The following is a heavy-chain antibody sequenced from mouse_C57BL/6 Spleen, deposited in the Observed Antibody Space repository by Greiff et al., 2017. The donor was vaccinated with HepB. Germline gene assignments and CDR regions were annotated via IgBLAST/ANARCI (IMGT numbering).Heavy chain of an antibody. Sequence: EVNVVESGGGLVKPGGSLKLSCAASGFTFSDYGMHWVRQAPEKGLEWVAYISSGSSTIYYADTVKGRFTISRDNAKNTLFLQMTSLRSEDTAMYYCARRVLSYYAMDYWGQGTSVTVSS. CDR3: ARRVLSYYAMDY. V-gene: IGHV5-17*01. CDR2: ISSGSSTI. CDR1: GFTFSDYG. J-gene: IGHJ4*01. D-gene: IGHD1-1*02.